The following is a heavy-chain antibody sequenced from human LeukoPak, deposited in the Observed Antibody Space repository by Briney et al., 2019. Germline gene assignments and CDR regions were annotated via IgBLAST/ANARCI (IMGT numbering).Heavy chain of an antibody. CDR1: GYTFTGYY. CDR2: LNPNSGGT. V-gene: IGHV1-2*02. D-gene: IGHD2-2*01. J-gene: IGHJ5*02. Sequence: ASVKVSCKASGYTFTGYYMHWVRQAPGQGLEWMGWLNPNSGGTNYAQKFQGRVTMTRDTSISTAYMELSRLRSDDTAVYYCARGGGYCSSASCYFAWFDPWGQGTLVTVSS. CDR3: ARGGGYCSSASCYFAWFDP.